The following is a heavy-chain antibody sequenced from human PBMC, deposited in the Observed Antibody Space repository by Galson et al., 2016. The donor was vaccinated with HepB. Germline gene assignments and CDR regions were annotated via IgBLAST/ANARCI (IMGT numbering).Heavy chain of an antibody. J-gene: IGHJ4*02. CDR3: ARTYSSTWKSFEY. Sequence: QSGAEVKKPGESLKISCKGSGYTFTSYWIGWVRQMPGKGLEWMGIIYPGDSDTRYSPSFQGQVTISADKSIRTAYLQWSSLKASDTAVYYCARTYSSTWKSFEYWGQGTLVTVSS. CDR1: GYTFTSYW. V-gene: IGHV5-51*01. D-gene: IGHD6-13*01. CDR2: IYPGDSDT.